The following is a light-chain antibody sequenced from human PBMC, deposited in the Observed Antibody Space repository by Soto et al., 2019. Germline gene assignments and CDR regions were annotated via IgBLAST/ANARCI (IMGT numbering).Light chain of an antibody. V-gene: IGLV1-40*01. J-gene: IGLJ1*01. CDR2: ATN. CDR1: SSNLGAGFD. CDR3: LSYDSSLRGFV. Sequence: QPVLTQPPSVSGAPGQRVTISCTGSSSNLGAGFDVHWYQQFPGTAPKLLIYATNSRPSGVPERFSGSKSGTSASLAVTGLLAEDEADYFCLSYDSSLRGFVFGTGTKVTVL.